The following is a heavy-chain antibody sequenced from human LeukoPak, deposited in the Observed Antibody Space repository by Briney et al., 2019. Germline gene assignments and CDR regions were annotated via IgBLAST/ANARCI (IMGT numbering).Heavy chain of an antibody. CDR3: ARDMTWYMDV. D-gene: IGHD3-16*01. J-gene: IGHJ6*03. CDR2: IYHSGST. V-gene: IGHV4-38-2*02. CDR1: GYSISSGYY. Sequence: PSETLSLTCTVSGYSISSGYYWGWIRQPPGKGLEWIGSIYHSGSTYYNPSLKIRVTISVDTSKNQFSLKLSSVTAADTAVYYCARDMTWYMDVWGKGTTVTVSS.